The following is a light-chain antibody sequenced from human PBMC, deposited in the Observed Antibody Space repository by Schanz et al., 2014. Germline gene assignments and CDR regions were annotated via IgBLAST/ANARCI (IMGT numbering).Light chain of an antibody. J-gene: IGKJ3*01. CDR3: QQYNNWLPFT. CDR2: GAS. CDR1: QSVSSN. V-gene: IGKV3D-15*01. Sequence: EIVMTQSPATLSVSSGERATLSCRASQSVSSNLAWYQQKPGQAPRLLIYGASTRATGIPARFSGSGSGTEFTLTISSLQSEDFAVYYCQQYNNWLPFTFGPGTKVDIK.